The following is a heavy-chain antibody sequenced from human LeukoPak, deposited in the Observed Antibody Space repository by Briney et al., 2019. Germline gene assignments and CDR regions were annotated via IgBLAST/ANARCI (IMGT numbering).Heavy chain of an antibody. Sequence: ASVKVSCKASGYTFTGYYLHWVRQAPGQGLEWMGWINPNTVGTNYAQKFQGRVTMTRDTSISTAYMEVTRLRSDDTAVYYCARALVPAAQRLSPWGQGTLVTVSS. V-gene: IGHV1-2*02. CDR2: INPNTVGT. CDR3: ARALVPAAQRLSP. J-gene: IGHJ5*02. D-gene: IGHD2-2*01. CDR1: GYTFTGYY.